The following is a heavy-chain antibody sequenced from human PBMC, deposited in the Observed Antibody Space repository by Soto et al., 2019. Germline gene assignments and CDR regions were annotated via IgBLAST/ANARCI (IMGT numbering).Heavy chain of an antibody. Sequence: ASVKVSCKASGYTFIGHYIHWVRQAPEQGPEWMGEIGPGSGATGYAQRFQGRVTMARDMSITTVYMELNNLSPDDTAVYYCGRGRSGQIVVFYWGQGTPVTAPQ. CDR1: GYTFIGHY. D-gene: IGHD1-26*01. CDR3: GRGRSGQIVVFY. V-gene: IGHV1-2*02. CDR2: IGPGSGAT. J-gene: IGHJ4*02.